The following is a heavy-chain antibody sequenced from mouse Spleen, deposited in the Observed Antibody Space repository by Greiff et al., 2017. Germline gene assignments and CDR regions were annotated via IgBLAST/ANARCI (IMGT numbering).Heavy chain of an antibody. D-gene: IGHD1-1*01. V-gene: IGHV1-66*01. Sequence: QVQLQQSGPELVKPGASVKISCKASGYSFTSYYIHWVKQRPGQGLEWIGWIYPGSGNTKYNEKFKGKATLTADTSSSTAYMQLSSLTSEDSAVYYCARYGREGAMDYWGQGTSVTVSS. CDR3: ARYGREGAMDY. J-gene: IGHJ4*01. CDR2: IYPGSGNT. CDR1: GYSFTSYY.